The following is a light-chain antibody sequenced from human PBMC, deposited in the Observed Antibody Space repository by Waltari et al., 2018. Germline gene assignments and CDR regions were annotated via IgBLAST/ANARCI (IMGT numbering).Light chain of an antibody. J-gene: IGLJ1*01. CDR1: KLGDKY. V-gene: IGLV3-1*01. Sequence: SYELTQPPSVSVSPGQTASITCPGDKLGDKYVCWYQQKPGQSPLLVIYQDTKRPSGIPERFSGSNSGNTATLTISGTHAMDEADYYCQAWDSSSKYVFGTGTKVTVL. CDR2: QDT. CDR3: QAWDSSSKYV.